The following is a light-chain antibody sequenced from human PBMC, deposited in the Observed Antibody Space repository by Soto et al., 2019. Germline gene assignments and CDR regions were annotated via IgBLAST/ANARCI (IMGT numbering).Light chain of an antibody. V-gene: IGLV2-8*01. CDR3: TSYAANNNVV. CDR1: SSDVGAYNY. J-gene: IGLJ3*02. Sequence: QPVLTQPPSASGSPGQSVTISCTGTSSDVGAYNYVSWHQQHPGKAPKLIIYEVNNRPSGVPDRFSGSKSGNTASLTVSRLQAEDEADYYCTSYAANNNVVFGGGTKLTVL. CDR2: EVN.